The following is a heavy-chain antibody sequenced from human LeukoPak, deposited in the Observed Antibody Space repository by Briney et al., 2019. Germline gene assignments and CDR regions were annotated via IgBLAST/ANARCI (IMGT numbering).Heavy chain of an antibody. CDR2: ISGSGDNT. Sequence: PGGPLRLSCAASGFTFSSYAMSWVRQAPGKGLEWVSSISGSGDNTYYADSVKDQFSISRDNSKNTLFLRMNSLRVEDTAIYYCAKDAAGPEYWGQGTLVTVSS. V-gene: IGHV3-23*01. J-gene: IGHJ4*02. D-gene: IGHD6-13*01. CDR3: AKDAAGPEY. CDR1: GFTFSSYA.